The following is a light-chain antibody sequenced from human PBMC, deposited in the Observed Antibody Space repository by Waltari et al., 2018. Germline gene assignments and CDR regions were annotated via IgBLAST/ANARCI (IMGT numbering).Light chain of an antibody. Sequence: DIQMTQSPSTLSASVGDRVTITCRASQSISSWLTWYQQKPGKAPKLLIYKASSLESGVPSRFSGSGSGTELTLTISSLQPDDFATYYCQHPGTFGQGTKVEIK. CDR3: QHPGT. CDR1: QSISSW. CDR2: KAS. J-gene: IGKJ1*01. V-gene: IGKV1-5*03.